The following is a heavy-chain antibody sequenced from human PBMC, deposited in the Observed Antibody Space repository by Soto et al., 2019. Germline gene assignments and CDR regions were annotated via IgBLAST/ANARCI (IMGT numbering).Heavy chain of an antibody. V-gene: IGHV4-39*01. J-gene: IGHJ4*02. CDR2: IYYNGET. CDR3: ARHGSY. CDR1: GVSIRASSYY. Sequence: SETLSLTCTVSGVSIRASSYYWGWIRQPPGKGLEWIGTIYYNGETFYHPSLKSRITMSIHTSKNQFSLNMTSVTAADTAVYYCARHGSYWGQGTLVTVS.